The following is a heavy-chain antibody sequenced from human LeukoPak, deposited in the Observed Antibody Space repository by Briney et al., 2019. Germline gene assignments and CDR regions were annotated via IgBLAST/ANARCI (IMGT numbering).Heavy chain of an antibody. CDR2: INPNSGGT. CDR1: GYTFTGYY. J-gene: IGHJ6*02. CDR3: ARGIAVAEVVSKYYYYYGMDV. Sequence: GASVKVSCKASGYTFTGYYMHWVRQAPGQGLEWMGWINPNSGGTNYAQKFQGRVTMTRDTSISTAYMELSRLRSDDTAVYYCARGIAVAEVVSKYYYYYGMDVWGQGTTVTVSS. D-gene: IGHD6-19*01. V-gene: IGHV1-2*02.